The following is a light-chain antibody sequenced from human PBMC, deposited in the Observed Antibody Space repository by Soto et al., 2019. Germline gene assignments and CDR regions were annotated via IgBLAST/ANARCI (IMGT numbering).Light chain of an antibody. J-gene: IGLJ3*02. CDR2: EVT. CDR3: SSYAASNNFYFV. CDR1: RSDVGGYNC. V-gene: IGLV2-8*01. Sequence: QSVLTQPPSASGSPGQSVTISCTGTRSDVGGYNCVSWYQQYPGRAPKLMIYEVTKRPSGVPDRFSGSKSGNTASLTVSGLQAEDEADYYCSSYAASNNFYFVFGGGTKVTVL.